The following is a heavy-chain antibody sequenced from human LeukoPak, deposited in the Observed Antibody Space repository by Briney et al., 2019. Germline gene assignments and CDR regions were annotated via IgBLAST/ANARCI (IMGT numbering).Heavy chain of an antibody. CDR1: GFTFSYYD. V-gene: IGHV3-48*02. J-gene: IGHJ4*02. Sequence: GGSLRLSCAASGFTFSYYDMNWVRQAPGKGLEWVSYISGTSSTIYYASSVKGRFTISRDNAKKSLCLQMNSLTDEDTAVYYCARGVALWGQGTLVTVSS. CDR3: ARGVAL. CDR2: ISGTSSTI.